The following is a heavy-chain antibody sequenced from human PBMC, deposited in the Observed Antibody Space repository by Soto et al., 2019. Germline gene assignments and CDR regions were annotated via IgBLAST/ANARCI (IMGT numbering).Heavy chain of an antibody. V-gene: IGHV3-33*01. J-gene: IGHJ4*02. CDR2: IWYDGSNK. D-gene: IGHD6-19*01. Sequence: QVQLVESGGGVVQPGRSLRLSCAASGFTFSSYGMHWVRQAPGKGLEWVAVIWYDGSNKYYADSVKGRFTISRDNSKNTLYLQMNSLRAEDTAVYYCARDGAVAGSYYFDYWGQGTLVTVSS. CDR3: ARDGAVAGSYYFDY. CDR1: GFTFSSYG.